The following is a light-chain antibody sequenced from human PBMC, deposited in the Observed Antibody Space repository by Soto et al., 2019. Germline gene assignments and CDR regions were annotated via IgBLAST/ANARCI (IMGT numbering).Light chain of an antibody. CDR2: GAS. CDR3: QQYGNLPYT. J-gene: IGKJ2*01. CDR1: QSVSSNF. Sequence: EIVLTQSPGTLSLSPGERATLSCRASQSVSSNFLAWYQQKPGQAPRLLISGASSRATGIPDRFSGSGSGTDFTLTINRLEPEDFAVYYCQQYGNLPYTFGQGTKLEIK. V-gene: IGKV3-20*01.